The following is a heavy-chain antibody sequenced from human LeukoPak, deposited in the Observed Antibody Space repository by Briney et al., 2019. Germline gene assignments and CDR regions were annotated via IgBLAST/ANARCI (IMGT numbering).Heavy chain of an antibody. Sequence: GASVKVSCKASGYTFTGYYMHWVRQAPGQGLEWMGWIIPNSGGTNYAQKFQGRVTITRDQSISTAYMELSRLRSADTAVFYFGRPATGLDYWGRGTGVTVTA. D-gene: IGHD5-12*01. J-gene: IGHJ4*02. CDR3: GRPATGLDY. CDR2: IIPNSGGT. V-gene: IGHV1-2*02. CDR1: GYTFTGYY.